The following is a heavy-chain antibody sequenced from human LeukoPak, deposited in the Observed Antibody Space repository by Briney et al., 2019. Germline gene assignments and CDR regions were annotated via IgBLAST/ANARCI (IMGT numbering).Heavy chain of an antibody. Sequence: GGTLRLSCAAPGFTFSSYGMSWVRQAPGKGLEWVSAISGSGGSTYYADSVKGRFTISRDNSKNTLYLQMNSLRAEDTAVYYCAKGGRYSYGLDWGQGTLVTVSS. J-gene: IGHJ4*02. CDR2: ISGSGGST. CDR1: GFTFSSYG. CDR3: AKGGRYSYGLD. D-gene: IGHD5-18*01. V-gene: IGHV3-23*01.